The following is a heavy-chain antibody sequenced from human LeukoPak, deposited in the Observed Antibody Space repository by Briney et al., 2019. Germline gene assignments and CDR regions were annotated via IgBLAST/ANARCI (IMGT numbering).Heavy chain of an antibody. CDR3: ARLLWFRRGGAFDI. V-gene: IGHV1-2*02. J-gene: IGHJ3*02. Sequence: VASVKVSCKACGYTFTGYYMHWVRQAPGQGLEWMGWINPNSGGTNYAQKFQGRVTMTRDTSISTAYMELSRLRSDDTAVYYCARLLWFRRGGAFDIWGQGTMVTVSS. CDR1: GYTFTGYY. CDR2: INPNSGGT. D-gene: IGHD3-10*01.